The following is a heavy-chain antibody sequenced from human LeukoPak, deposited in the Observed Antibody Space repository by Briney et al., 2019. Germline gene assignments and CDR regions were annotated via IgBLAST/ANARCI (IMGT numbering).Heavy chain of an antibody. CDR3: ARAYCSSTSCYPPNY. CDR2: INPDGSTT. D-gene: IGHD2-2*01. CDR1: GFTFSNYW. Sequence: GGSLRLSCAASGFTFSNYWMHWVRQDPGKGLVWVSFINPDGSTTNCADSVKGRFTISRDNAKNALYLQMNSLRAEDTAVYYCARAYCSSTSCYPPNYWGQGTLVTVSS. J-gene: IGHJ4*02. V-gene: IGHV3-74*01.